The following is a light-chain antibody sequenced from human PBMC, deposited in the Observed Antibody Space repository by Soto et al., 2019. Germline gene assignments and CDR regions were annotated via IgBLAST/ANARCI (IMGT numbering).Light chain of an antibody. CDR1: QSVSINN. CDR3: QQYDNSIT. J-gene: IGKJ5*01. CDR2: GAS. Sequence: EIVWTQSPGTLSFSPGETATLSCRASQSVSINNLAWYHKKAGQTPSLLIYGASSRATGIPDRFSGSGSGTDFNLTINRLEPEDFAVYYCQQYDNSITFGQGTRLEIE. V-gene: IGKV3-20*01.